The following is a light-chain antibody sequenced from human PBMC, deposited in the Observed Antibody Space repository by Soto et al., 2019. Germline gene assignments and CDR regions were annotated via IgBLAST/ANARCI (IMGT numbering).Light chain of an antibody. CDR1: NSDVGGYNY. J-gene: IGLJ1*01. Sequence: QSVLTQPRSVSGSPGQSVTISCTGTNSDVGGYNYVSWYQHHPGKAPKLMIYDVSKRPSGVPDRFSGSKSGNTASLTISGLQAEDEADYYCCSYAGSYTYVFGTGTKLNVL. CDR3: CSYAGSYTYV. V-gene: IGLV2-11*01. CDR2: DVS.